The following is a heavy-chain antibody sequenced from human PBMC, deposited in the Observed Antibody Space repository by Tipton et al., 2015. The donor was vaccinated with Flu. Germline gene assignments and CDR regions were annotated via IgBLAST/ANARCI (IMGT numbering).Heavy chain of an antibody. CDR3: ARDISRQGDY. Sequence: QVQLVQSGAEVKEPGASVKVSCKASGYTFTSYYMHWVRQAPGQGLEWMGVINPSDGSTTSAQKFQGRVTMTWDTSTSTVFMELSSLKSEDTAVYYCARDISRQGDYWGQGTLVSVSS. J-gene: IGHJ4*02. CDR1: GYTFTSYY. V-gene: IGHV1-46*01. CDR2: INPSDGST.